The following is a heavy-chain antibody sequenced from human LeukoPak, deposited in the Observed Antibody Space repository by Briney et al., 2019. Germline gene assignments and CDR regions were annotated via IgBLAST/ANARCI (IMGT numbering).Heavy chain of an antibody. D-gene: IGHD6-19*01. CDR3: ARDQWLADWYFDL. J-gene: IGHJ2*01. CDR2: IRYDGSNK. CDR1: GFTFSSYG. V-gene: IGHV3-30*02. Sequence: PGGSLRLSCAASGFTFSSYGMHWVRQAPGKGLEWVAFIRYDGSNKYYADSVKGRFTISRDNSKNTLYLQMNSLRAEDTAVYYCARDQWLADWYFDLWGRGTLVTVSS.